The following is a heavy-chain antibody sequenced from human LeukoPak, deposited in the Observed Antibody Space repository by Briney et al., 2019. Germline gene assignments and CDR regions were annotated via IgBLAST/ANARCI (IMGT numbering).Heavy chain of an antibody. Sequence: TGGSLRLSCAASGFTFSSSAMSWIRQVPGKGLEWVSGISASGGSTYYADSVRGRFTISRGNSKNTLYVQMNSLRDEDTAVYYCARGLIPFDPWGQGTLVTVSS. CDR1: GFTFSSSA. J-gene: IGHJ5*02. V-gene: IGHV3-23*01. CDR3: ARGLIPFDP. D-gene: IGHD3-16*01. CDR2: ISASGGST.